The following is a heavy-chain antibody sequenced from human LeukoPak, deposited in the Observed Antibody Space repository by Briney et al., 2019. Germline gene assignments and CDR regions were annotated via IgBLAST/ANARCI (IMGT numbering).Heavy chain of an antibody. CDR3: ASWQWLEPYYYYYYMDV. J-gene: IGHJ6*03. CDR2: INPNSGGT. Sequence: ASVKVSCKASGYTFTGYYMHWVRQAPGQGLEWMGWINPNSGGTNYAQKFQGRVTMTRDTSISTAYMELSSLRSEDTAVYYCASWQWLEPYYYYYYMDVWGKGTTVTVSS. CDR1: GYTFTGYY. D-gene: IGHD6-19*01. V-gene: IGHV1-2*02.